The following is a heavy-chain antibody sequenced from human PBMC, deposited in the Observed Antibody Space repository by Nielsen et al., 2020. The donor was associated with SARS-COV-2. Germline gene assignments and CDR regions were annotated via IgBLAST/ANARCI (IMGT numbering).Heavy chain of an antibody. CDR2: INKDGSEK. CDR3: ARVLLEGESGYRPPDY. J-gene: IGHJ4*02. D-gene: IGHD3-3*01. V-gene: IGHV3-7*04. Sequence: VRQMPGKGLEWVANINKDGSEKNYVASLKGRFTISRDNAKNSLYLQMTSLRAEDTAVYYCARVLLEGESGYRPPDYWGQGTLVTVSS.